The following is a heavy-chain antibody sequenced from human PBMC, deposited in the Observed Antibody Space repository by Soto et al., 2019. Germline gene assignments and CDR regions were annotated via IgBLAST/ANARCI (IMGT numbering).Heavy chain of an antibody. J-gene: IGHJ4*02. Sequence: PSETLSLTCTVSGGSISSGDYYWSWIRQPPGKGLEWIGYIYYSGSTYYNPSLKSRVTISVDTSKNQFSLKLSSVTAADTAVYYCAGVAATKGRKSFDYWGQGTQVTVSS. CDR1: GGSISSGDYY. D-gene: IGHD2-15*01. V-gene: IGHV4-30-4*01. CDR2: IYYSGST. CDR3: AGVAATKGRKSFDY.